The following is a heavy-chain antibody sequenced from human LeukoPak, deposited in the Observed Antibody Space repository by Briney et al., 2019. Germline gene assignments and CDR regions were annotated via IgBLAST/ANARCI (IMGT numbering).Heavy chain of an antibody. CDR2: INHDGSST. V-gene: IGHV3-74*01. J-gene: IGHJ4*02. CDR1: GFTFTTFW. CDR3: VRDWGYDSSGYWQKYFDT. D-gene: IGHD3-22*01. Sequence: PGGSLRLSCATSGFTFTTFWMHWVRQAPGKGLVWVSRINHDGSSTNYADSVKGRFTISRDNAKNTVYRQMNSLRAEDTAVYYCVRDWGYDSSGYWQKYFDTWGQGTLVTVSS.